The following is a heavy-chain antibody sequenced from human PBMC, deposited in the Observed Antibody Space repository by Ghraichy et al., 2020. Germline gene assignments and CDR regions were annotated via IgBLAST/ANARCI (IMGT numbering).Heavy chain of an antibody. Sequence: SETLSLTCTVSGGSISSSSYYWSWIRQPPGKGLEWIGSIYYSGSTYYNPSLKSRVTISVDTSKNQFSLKLSSVTAADTAVYYCARVVVVPAAILDYWGQGTLVTVSS. CDR1: GGSISSSSYY. V-gene: IGHV4-39*07. D-gene: IGHD2-2*01. J-gene: IGHJ4*02. CDR2: IYYSGST. CDR3: ARVVVVPAAILDY.